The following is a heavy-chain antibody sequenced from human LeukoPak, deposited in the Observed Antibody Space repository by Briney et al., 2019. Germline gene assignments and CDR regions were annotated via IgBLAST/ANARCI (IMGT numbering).Heavy chain of an antibody. CDR3: AKGITFGGVIVPRYFDY. CDR2: ISGSGGST. D-gene: IGHD3-16*02. CDR1: GFTFSSYA. V-gene: IGHV3-23*01. J-gene: IGHJ4*02. Sequence: PGGSLRLSCAASGFTFSSYAMSWVRQAPGKGLEWVSAISGSGGSTYYADSVKGRFTISRDNSKNTLYLQMNSLRAEDTAVYYCAKGITFGGVIVPRYFDYWGQGTLVTVSS.